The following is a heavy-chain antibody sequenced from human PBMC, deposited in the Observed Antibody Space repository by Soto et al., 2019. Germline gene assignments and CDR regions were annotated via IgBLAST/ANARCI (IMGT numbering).Heavy chain of an antibody. J-gene: IGHJ6*02. V-gene: IGHV3-30*18. CDR1: GFTFSSYG. CDR2: ISYDGSNK. D-gene: IGHD5-18*01. Sequence: GGSLRLSCAASGFTFSSYGMHWVRQAPGKGLEWVAVISYDGSNKYYADSVKGRFTISRDNSKNTLYLQMNSLRAEDTAVYYCAKDHDFVDTAIGQYYYYGMDVWGQGTTVTVSS. CDR3: AKDHDFVDTAIGQYYYYGMDV.